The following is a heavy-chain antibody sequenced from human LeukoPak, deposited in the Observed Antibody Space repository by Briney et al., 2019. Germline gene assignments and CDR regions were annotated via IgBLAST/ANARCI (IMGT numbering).Heavy chain of an antibody. CDR3: AKAARTTVTYSFDS. CDR1: GFTFSNYA. V-gene: IGHV3-23*01. CDR2: ISAGGGVT. Sequence: GSLRLSCAVSGFTFSNYAMVWVRQAPGKGLDWVSSISAGGGVTSNADSVKGRFTISRDNSKSTLYLQMNGLRAEDTAMYYCAKAARTTVTYSFDSWGQGTLVTVSS. D-gene: IGHD4-17*01. J-gene: IGHJ4*02.